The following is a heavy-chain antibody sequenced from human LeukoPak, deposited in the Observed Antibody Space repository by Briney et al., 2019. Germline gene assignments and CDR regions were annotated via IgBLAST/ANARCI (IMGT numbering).Heavy chain of an antibody. V-gene: IGHV3-30*18. CDR2: ISYDGSNK. Sequence: GGSLRLSCAASGFTFSSYGMHWVRQAPGKGLEWVAVISYDGSNKYYADSVKGRFTISRDNSQNTLYLQMNSLRAEDTAIYYCAKARAGDITAAFNYWGQGTLVTVSS. J-gene: IGHJ4*02. D-gene: IGHD6-13*01. CDR1: GFTFSSYG. CDR3: AKARAGDITAAFNY.